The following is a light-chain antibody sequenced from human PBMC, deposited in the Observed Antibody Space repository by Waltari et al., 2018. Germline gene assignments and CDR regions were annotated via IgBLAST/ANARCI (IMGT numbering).Light chain of an antibody. CDR3: MQTTHSPRT. J-gene: IGKJ1*01. CDR1: QRLVHSDGNTY. Sequence: QRLVHSDGNTYLNWVQQRPGQSPRRLIYKVSRRESGVPDRVSGSGSGTYFTLKISRVEAEDVGFYYCMQTTHSPRTFGQGTKVEI. CDR2: KVS. V-gene: IGKV2-30*02.